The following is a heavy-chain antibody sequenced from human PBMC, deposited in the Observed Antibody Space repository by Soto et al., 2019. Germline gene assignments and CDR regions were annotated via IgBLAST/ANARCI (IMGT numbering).Heavy chain of an antibody. CDR3: ARAALTHIVATIEALDI. V-gene: IGHV4-59*01. CDR2: IYYSGST. J-gene: IGHJ3*02. Sequence: PSETLSLTCTVSGGSISSYYWSWIRQPPGKGLEWIGYIYYSGSTNYNPSLKSRVTISVDTSKNQFSLKLSSVTAADTAVYYCARAALTHIVATIEALDIWGQGTMVTVSS. CDR1: GGSISSYY. D-gene: IGHD5-12*01.